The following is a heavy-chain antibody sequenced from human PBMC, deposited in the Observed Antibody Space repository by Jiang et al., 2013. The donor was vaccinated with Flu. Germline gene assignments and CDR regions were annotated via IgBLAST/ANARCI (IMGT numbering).Heavy chain of an antibody. V-gene: IGHV3-9*01. CDR2: ISWTSSSV. J-gene: IGHJ3*01. CDR1: GFTFDDYA. D-gene: IGHD1-7*01. Sequence: GRSLRLSCTASGFTFDDYAMHWVRQAPGKGLEWVAGISWTSSSVGYADSMRGRLTMSRDNVRKILFLQMNGLRPDDTALYYCVKDTGVDWNFGTNAFDVWGQGTMVTVSS. CDR3: VKDTGVDWNFGTNAFDV.